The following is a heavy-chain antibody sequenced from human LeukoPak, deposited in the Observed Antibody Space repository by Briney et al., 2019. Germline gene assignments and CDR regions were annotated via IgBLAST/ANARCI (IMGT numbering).Heavy chain of an antibody. CDR1: GYTFISYG. CDR3: ARDTMVRGVPEY. Sequence: GAAVKVSCKASGYTFISYGINWVRQAPGQGLGWMGWISAYNDNANSAQKLQGRVTMTTDTSTSTAYMELRSLRSDDTAVYYCARDTMVRGVPEYWGQGTLVT. CDR2: ISAYNDNA. D-gene: IGHD3-10*01. V-gene: IGHV1-18*01. J-gene: IGHJ4*02.